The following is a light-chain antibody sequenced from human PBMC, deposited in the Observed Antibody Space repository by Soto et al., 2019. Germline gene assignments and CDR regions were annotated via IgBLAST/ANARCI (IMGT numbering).Light chain of an antibody. V-gene: IGKV3-11*01. J-gene: IGKJ4*01. CDR3: QQRASWPPCT. Sequence: EVILTQFPATLSMSPGESATLSCRASENIRTSLDWYQHKPGQPPRLLIYDAFNRATGIPPRCSGGGSGTDFTLTISGLEPEDFAVYCSQQRASWPPCTFGGGTKVEIK. CDR2: DAF. CDR1: ENIRTS.